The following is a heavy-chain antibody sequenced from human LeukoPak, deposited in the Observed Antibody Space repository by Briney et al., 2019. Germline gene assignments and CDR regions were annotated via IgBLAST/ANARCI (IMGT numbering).Heavy chain of an antibody. V-gene: IGHV3-23*01. CDR1: GFTFSNHA. CDR3: APQITMLRGVEPLIFDY. D-gene: IGHD3-10*01. CDR2: VSGSGGST. J-gene: IGHJ4*02. Sequence: GGSLRLSCAASGFTFSNHAMSWVRQAPGKGLEWVSTVSGSGGSTYYADSVKGRFTISRDNSKNTLYLQMNSLRAEDTAVYYCAPQITMLRGVEPLIFDYWGQGTLVTVSS.